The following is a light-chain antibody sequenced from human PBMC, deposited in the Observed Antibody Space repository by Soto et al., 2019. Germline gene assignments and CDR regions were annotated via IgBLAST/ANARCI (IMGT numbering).Light chain of an antibody. V-gene: IGKV3-11*01. CDR1: QSVSSH. CDR2: DAS. Sequence: EIVLTQSPSTLSLSPGERATLSCWASQSVSSHLAWYQQKPGQAPRLLIYDASNRATGIPARFSGSGSGTDFTLTISSLEPEDLAVYYCQQRSNWPPKVTFGGGTKVDIK. J-gene: IGKJ4*01. CDR3: QQRSNWPPKVT.